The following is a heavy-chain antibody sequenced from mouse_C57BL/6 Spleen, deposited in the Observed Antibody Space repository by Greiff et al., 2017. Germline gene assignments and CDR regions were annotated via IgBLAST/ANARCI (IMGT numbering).Heavy chain of an antibody. J-gene: IGHJ1*03. Sequence: EVKLQHSGPELVKPGASVKISCKASGYTFTDYYMNWVKQSHGKSLEWIGDLNTNHGGTSYNQKFKGKATLTVDKSSSTAYMELRSLTSEDSAVYYCARYYGSSYYWYFDVWGTGTTVTVSS. CDR2: LNTNHGGT. V-gene: IGHV1-26*01. CDR1: GYTFTDYY. D-gene: IGHD1-1*01. CDR3: ARYYGSSYYWYFDV.